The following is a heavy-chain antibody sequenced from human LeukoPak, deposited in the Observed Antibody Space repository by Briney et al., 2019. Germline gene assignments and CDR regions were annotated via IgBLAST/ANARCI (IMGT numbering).Heavy chain of an antibody. V-gene: IGHV3-21*01. Sequence: GGSLRLSCAASGFTFSSYSMNWVRQAPGKGLEWVSSISSSSSYIYYADSVKGRFTISRDNAKNSLYLQMNSLRAEDTAVYYCARFLHSTSIAAAGTTIPWGQGTLVTVSS. CDR2: ISSSSSYI. J-gene: IGHJ5*02. CDR1: GFTFSSYS. D-gene: IGHD6-13*01. CDR3: ARFLHSTSIAAAGTTIP.